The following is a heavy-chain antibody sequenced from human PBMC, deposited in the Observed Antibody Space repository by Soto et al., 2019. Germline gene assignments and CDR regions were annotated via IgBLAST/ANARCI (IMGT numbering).Heavy chain of an antibody. CDR2: IYYSGST. D-gene: IGHD3-22*01. CDR3: ARGLYYYDSSGYYYQVPGWFDP. J-gene: IGHJ5*02. V-gene: IGHV4-31*03. Sequence: KPSETLSLTCTVSGGSISSGGYYWSWIRQHPGKGLEWIGYIYYSGSTYYNPSLKSRVTISVDTSKNQFSLKLSSVTAADTAVYYCARGLYYYDSSGYYYQVPGWFDPWGQGTLVTVSS. CDR1: GGSISSGGYY.